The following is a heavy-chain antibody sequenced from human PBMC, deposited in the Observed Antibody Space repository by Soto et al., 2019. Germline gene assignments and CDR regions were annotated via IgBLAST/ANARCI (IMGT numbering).Heavy chain of an antibody. Sequence: QVQLMESGGGVVRPGESLRLSCAASAFSFTNFALHWVRQAPGRGLEWVAVISFDGSNKFYVDSVKGRFTISMDNSKNTLYLQMSSLTPDDTGVYYCARLLQPQAGDYYYFGMDVWGQGTTVTVSS. CDR1: AFSFTNFA. J-gene: IGHJ6*02. CDR3: ARLLQPQAGDYYYFGMDV. V-gene: IGHV3-30*04. D-gene: IGHD2-15*01. CDR2: ISFDGSNK.